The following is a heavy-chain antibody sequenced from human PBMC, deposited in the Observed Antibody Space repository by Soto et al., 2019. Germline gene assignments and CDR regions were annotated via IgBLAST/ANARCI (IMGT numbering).Heavy chain of an antibody. V-gene: IGHV1-69*13. CDR2: IIPIFGTA. CDR1: GGTFSSYA. Sequence: ASVKVSCKASGGTFSSYAISWVRQAPGQGLEWMGGIIPIFGTANYAQKFQGRVTITADESTSTAYMELSSLRSEDTAVYYCARQDIVVVPAAMPEDYYYGMDVWGQGTTVTVSS. J-gene: IGHJ6*02. D-gene: IGHD2-2*01. CDR3: ARQDIVVVPAAMPEDYYYGMDV.